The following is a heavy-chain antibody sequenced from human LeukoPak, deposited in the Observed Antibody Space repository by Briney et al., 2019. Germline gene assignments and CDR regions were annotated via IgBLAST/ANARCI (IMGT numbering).Heavy chain of an antibody. V-gene: IGHV6-1*01. D-gene: IGHD6-13*01. CDR1: GDSVSSNSAA. Sequence: SQTLSLTCAISGDSVSSNSAAWNWIRQSPSRGLEWLGRTYYRSKWYNDYAVSVKGRITINPDTSKNQFSLQLNSVTPEDTAVYYCAREQVIAAAGTPFQNWFDPWGQGTLVTVSS. CDR2: TYYRSKWYN. CDR3: AREQVIAAAGTPFQNWFDP. J-gene: IGHJ5*02.